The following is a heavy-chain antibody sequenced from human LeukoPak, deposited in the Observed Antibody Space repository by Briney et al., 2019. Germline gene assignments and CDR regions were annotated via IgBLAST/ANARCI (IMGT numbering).Heavy chain of an antibody. D-gene: IGHD1-26*01. CDR2: IRSKANSYAT. CDR1: GFTFSGSA. Sequence: GGSLRLSCAASGFTFSGSAMHWVRQASGKGLEWVGRIRSKANSYATAYAASVKGRFTISRDDSKNTAYLQMNSLKTEDTAVYYCTRRETGGRIVGAVQDYWGQGTLVTVSS. CDR3: TRRETGGRIVGAVQDY. V-gene: IGHV3-73*01. J-gene: IGHJ4*02.